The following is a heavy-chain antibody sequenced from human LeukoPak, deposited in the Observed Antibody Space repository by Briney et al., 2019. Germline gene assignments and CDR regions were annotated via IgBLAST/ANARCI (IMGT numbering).Heavy chain of an antibody. V-gene: IGHV3-48*01. D-gene: IGHD4-17*01. CDR3: ARRGGYGDSYWYFDL. Sequence: GGSLRLSCVASGFTFSSYSMNWVRQAPGKGLEWVSYTSSSRRTKYYADSVKGRFTISRDNAKNSLYLQMNSLGADDTAVYYCARRGGYGDSYWYFDLWGRGTLVTVSS. J-gene: IGHJ2*01. CDR1: GFTFSSYS. CDR2: TSSSRRTK.